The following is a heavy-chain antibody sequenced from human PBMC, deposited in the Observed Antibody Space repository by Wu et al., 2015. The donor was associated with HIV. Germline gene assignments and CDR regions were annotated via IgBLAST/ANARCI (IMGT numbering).Heavy chain of an antibody. CDR2: LIPMYGTA. CDR1: GATFSSYA. CDR3: ARNTGSVATSLYSLGV. D-gene: IGHD5-12*01. V-gene: IGHV1-69*13. J-gene: IGHJ6*02. Sequence: QVQLLQSGAEVKKPGSSVRVSCKASGATFSSYALSWVRQAPGQGLEWMGRLIPMYGTADYAQKFQGRVTITADVSTSTAYMDVSSLRSEDTAVYYCARNTGSVATSLYSLGVWGQGTVVTVSS.